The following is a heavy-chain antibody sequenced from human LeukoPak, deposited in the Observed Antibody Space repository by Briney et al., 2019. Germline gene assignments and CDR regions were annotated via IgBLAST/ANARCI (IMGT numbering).Heavy chain of an antibody. CDR3: ARGRSYDSSGYSGYYFDY. CDR2: INHSGST. D-gene: IGHD3-22*01. Sequence: PSETLSLTCAVCGGSFSGYYWSWIRQPPGKGLEWIGEINHSGSTNYNPSLKSRVTISVDTSKNQFSLKLSSVTAADTAVYYCARGRSYDSSGYSGYYFDYWGQGTLVTVSS. CDR1: GGSFSGYY. J-gene: IGHJ4*02. V-gene: IGHV4-34*01.